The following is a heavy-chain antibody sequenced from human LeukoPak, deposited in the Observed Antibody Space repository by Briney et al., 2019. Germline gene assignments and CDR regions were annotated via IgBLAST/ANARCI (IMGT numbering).Heavy chain of an antibody. CDR1: GGSISSYY. D-gene: IGHD2/OR15-2a*01. Sequence: PSETLSLTCTVSGGSISSYYWSWIRQPPGKGLEWIGYIYYSGSTNYNPSLKSRVTISVDTSKNQFSLKLNSVTAADTAVYYCAGSDHNSCNAFDIWGQGTMVTVSS. CDR2: IYYSGST. J-gene: IGHJ3*02. V-gene: IGHV4-59*01. CDR3: AGSDHNSCNAFDI.